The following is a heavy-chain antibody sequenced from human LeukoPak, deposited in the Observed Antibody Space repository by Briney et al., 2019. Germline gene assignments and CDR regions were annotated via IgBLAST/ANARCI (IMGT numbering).Heavy chain of an antibody. V-gene: IGHV1-18*01. CDR1: GYTFTSYG. Sequence: GASVKVSCKASGYTFTSYGISWVRQAPGQGLEWMGWISAYNGNTNYAQKLQGRVTMTTDTSASTAYMELRSLRSDDTAVYYCARSGRGCGGDCYYFDYWGQGTLVTVSS. D-gene: IGHD2-21*02. J-gene: IGHJ4*02. CDR2: ISAYNGNT. CDR3: ARSGRGCGGDCYYFDY.